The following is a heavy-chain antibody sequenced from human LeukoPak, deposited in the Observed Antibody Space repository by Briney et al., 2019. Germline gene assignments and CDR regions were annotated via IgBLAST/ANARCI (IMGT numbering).Heavy chain of an antibody. CDR2: IYDTAYT. D-gene: IGHD6-19*01. J-gene: IGHJ3*02. CDR3: ARASTTVAGAFDI. V-gene: IGHV4-59*12. CDR1: GGSIGSFY. Sequence: SESLSLTCTVSGGSIGSFYWSWIRQPPGKGLEWIGHIYDTAYTEYNPSVKGRVTISVDTSKNQFSLKLSSVTAADTAVYYCARASTTVAGAFDIWGQGTMVTVSS.